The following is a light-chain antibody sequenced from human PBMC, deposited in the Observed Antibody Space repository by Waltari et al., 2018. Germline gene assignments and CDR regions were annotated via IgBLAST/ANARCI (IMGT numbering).Light chain of an antibody. CDR1: KLGAKY. CDR2: QDS. J-gene: IGLJ1*01. V-gene: IGLV3-1*01. CDR3: QAWDSSTASYV. Sequence: SYELTQPPSVSVSPGQTAHITCSGDKLGAKYACWYQQKPGQSPVLVIYQDSKRPSGIPERFSGSNSGNTATLTISGTQAMDEADYYCQAWDSSTASYVFGTGTKVTVL.